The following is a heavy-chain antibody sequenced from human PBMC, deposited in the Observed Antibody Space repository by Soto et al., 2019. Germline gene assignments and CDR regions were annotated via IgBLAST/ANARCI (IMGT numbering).Heavy chain of an antibody. V-gene: IGHV3-23*01. CDR2: ISAGGGNT. Sequence: EVHLLESGGGLVQPGGSLRLSCAASGFSFNIYAMKWVRQAPGKGLKCVSAISAGGGNTYYADSVKVRFTIYRDNSKNALYLHVNSLRAYDTAVYYCAKAPTYDYYYYMDVWGKVTTVTVSS. J-gene: IGHJ6*03. CDR1: GFSFNIYA. CDR3: AKAPTYDYYYYMDV.